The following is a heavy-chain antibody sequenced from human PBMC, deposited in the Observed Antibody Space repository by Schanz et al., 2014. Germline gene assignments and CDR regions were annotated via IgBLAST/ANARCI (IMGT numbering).Heavy chain of an antibody. V-gene: IGHV3-33*08. CDR2: IWYDGNNK. J-gene: IGHJ2*01. D-gene: IGHD1-26*01. CDR3: AREAKWGQWYFDL. CDR1: GFSFSDYG. Sequence: QVQLVESGGGVVQPGRSLRLSCAGSGFSFSDYGMHWVRQAPGRGLEWVAVIWYDGNNKYYADSVKGRFTISRDNSKNTLYLEMNSLRAEDTALYYCAREAKWGQWYFDLWGRGSLVTVSS.